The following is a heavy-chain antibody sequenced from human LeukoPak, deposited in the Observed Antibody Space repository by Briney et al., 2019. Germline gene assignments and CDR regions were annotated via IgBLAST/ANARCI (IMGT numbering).Heavy chain of an antibody. J-gene: IGHJ4*02. CDR2: LHPSSGGT. CDR1: GFTFAGYY. CDR3: ATGRSSCYFY. D-gene: IGHD6-13*01. Sequence: GASVTDSCKASGFTFAGYYMHWVRRAPGQGLEWMGWLHPSSGGTNFAQKFQGRVTMTRDTSISTAYMEVSRLKSDDTAVYYCATGRSSCYFYWGQGTLVTVSS. V-gene: IGHV1-2*02.